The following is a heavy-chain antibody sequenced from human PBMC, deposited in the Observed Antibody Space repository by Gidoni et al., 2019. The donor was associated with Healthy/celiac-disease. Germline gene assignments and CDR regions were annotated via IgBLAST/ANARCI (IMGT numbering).Heavy chain of an antibody. CDR2: IYYSGST. CDR3: ARIVGATPDI. CDR1: GGSISSYY. J-gene: IGHJ3*02. D-gene: IGHD1-26*01. Sequence: QVHLQESVPGLVKPSDTLSLTCTVSGGSISSYYWIGYIYYSGSTNYNPTLKSRVTISVDTSKNQFSLKLSSVTAADTAVYYWARIVGATPDIWGQGTMVTVSS. V-gene: IGHV4-59*07.